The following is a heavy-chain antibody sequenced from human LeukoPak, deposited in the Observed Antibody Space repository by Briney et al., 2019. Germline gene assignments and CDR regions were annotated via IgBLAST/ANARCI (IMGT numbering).Heavy chain of an antibody. CDR3: ARELVVPAAIGWFDP. CDR2: IYTSGST. D-gene: IGHD2-2*02. J-gene: IGHJ5*02. Sequence: SQTLSLTCTVSGGSISSGSYYWSWSRQPAGKGLEWIGRIYTSGSTNYNPSLKSRVTISVDTSKNQFSLKLSSVTAADTAVYYCARELVVPAAIGWFDPWGQGTLVTVSS. CDR1: GGSISSGSYY. V-gene: IGHV4-61*02.